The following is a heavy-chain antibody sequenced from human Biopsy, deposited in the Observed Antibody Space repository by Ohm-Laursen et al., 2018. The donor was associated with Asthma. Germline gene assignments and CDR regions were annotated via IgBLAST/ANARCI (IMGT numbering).Heavy chain of an antibody. CDR2: LIPVLGTA. Sequence: GSSVKVSCKASGDSLSSFINYAISWVRQAPRQGLEWMGGLIPVLGTADYAPMFEGRVTITADESTSTAYLELTSLRFEDTAVYYCARGYSGTDRIVYYYSGMEVWGQGTTVTVSS. V-gene: IGHV1-69*01. D-gene: IGHD5-12*01. CDR1: GDSLSSFINYA. CDR3: ARGYSGTDRIVYYYSGMEV. J-gene: IGHJ6*02.